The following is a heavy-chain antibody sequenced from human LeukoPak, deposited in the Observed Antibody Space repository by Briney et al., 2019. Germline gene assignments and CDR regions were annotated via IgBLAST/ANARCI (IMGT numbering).Heavy chain of an antibody. CDR3: ARGELNYYYGTDV. D-gene: IGHD1-26*01. CDR1: GGSISSYY. CDR2: IYYSGST. Sequence: SETLSLTCPVSGGSISSYYWSRIRQPPGKGLEWIGYIYYSGSTNYNPSLKSRVTISVDTSKNQFSLKLSSVTAADTAVYYCARGELNYYYGTDVWGQGTTVTVSS. V-gene: IGHV4-59*01. J-gene: IGHJ6*02.